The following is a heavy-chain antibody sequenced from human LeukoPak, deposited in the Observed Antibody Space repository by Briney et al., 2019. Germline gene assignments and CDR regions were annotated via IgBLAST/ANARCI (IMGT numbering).Heavy chain of an antibody. CDR1: GYTFTGYY. J-gene: IGHJ5*02. CDR2: INPNSGGT. D-gene: IGHD2-21*02. V-gene: IGHV1-2*02. Sequence: GASVKVSCKASGYTFTGYYMHWVRQAPGQELEWMGWINPNSGGTNYAQKFQGRVTMTRDTSISTAYMELGRLRSDDTAVYYCARVGVADCGVDCLGWFDPWGQGTLVTVSS. CDR3: ARVGVADCGVDCLGWFDP.